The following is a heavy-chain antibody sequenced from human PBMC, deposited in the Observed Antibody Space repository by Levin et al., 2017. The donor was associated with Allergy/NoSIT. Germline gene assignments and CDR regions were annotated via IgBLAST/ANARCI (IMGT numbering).Heavy chain of an antibody. CDR2: ISYDGSNK. D-gene: IGHD2-8*01. CDR1: GFTFSSYG. Sequence: GGSLRLSCAASGFTFSSYGMHWVRQAPGKGLEWVAVISYDGSNKYYADSVKGRFTISRDNSKNTLYLQMNSLRAEDTAVYYCAKDGPDCTNGVCYFDYWGQGTLVTVSS. V-gene: IGHV3-30*18. J-gene: IGHJ4*02. CDR3: AKDGPDCTNGVCYFDY.